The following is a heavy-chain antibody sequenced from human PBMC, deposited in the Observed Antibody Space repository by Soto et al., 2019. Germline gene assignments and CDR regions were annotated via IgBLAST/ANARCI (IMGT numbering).Heavy chain of an antibody. CDR3: AKKVNSGSGSQFFDY. CDR1: GFTFSSYS. D-gene: IGHD3-10*01. Sequence: EAQLLESGGGLVQPGGSLRLSCAASGFTFSSYSMSWVHQAPGKGLEWVSGFRSGGDDETTYYADAVRGRFTISRDNSKNTLFLQMNSLRAEDTAIYYCAKKVNSGSGSQFFDYWGQGTLVTVSS. J-gene: IGHJ4*02. V-gene: IGHV3-23*01. CDR2: FRSGGDDETT.